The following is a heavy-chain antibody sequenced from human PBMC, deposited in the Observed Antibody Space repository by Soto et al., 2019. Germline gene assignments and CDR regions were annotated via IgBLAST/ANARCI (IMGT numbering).Heavy chain of an antibody. V-gene: IGHV3-30*18. Sequence: GGSLRLSCAASGFTFSSYGMHWVRQAPGKGLEWVAVISYDGSNKYYADSVKGRFTISRDNSKNTLYLQMNSLRAEDTAVYYCAKAHVRGVYYFDYWGQGTLVTVSS. CDR2: ISYDGSNK. CDR1: GFTFSSYG. CDR3: AKAHVRGVYYFDY. J-gene: IGHJ4*02. D-gene: IGHD3-10*01.